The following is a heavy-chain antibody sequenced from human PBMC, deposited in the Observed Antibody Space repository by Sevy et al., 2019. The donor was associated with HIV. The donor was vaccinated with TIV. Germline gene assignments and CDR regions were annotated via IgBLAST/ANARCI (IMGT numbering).Heavy chain of an antibody. Sequence: GGSLRLSCAASGCTFSSQAMSWVRQSPGKGQKWVSIISASGDHTYYADSVKGRFTISRDNSKNTLYLQMNGLRAEDTAVYYCAIEGTHRRRDYGGRGTLVTVSS. CDR3: AIEGTHRRRDY. CDR2: ISASGDHT. J-gene: IGHJ4*02. V-gene: IGHV3-23*01. CDR1: GCTFSSQA.